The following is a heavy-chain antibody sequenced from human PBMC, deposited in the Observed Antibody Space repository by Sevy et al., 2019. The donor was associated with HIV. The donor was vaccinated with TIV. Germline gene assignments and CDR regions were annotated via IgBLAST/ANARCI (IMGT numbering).Heavy chain of an antibody. CDR1: GGSISTYY. D-gene: IGHD5-12*01. J-gene: IGHJ5*02. Sequence: SETLSLTCTVSGGSISTYYWSWIRQPPGKGLEYIGYIYYTGSTNYNPPLKSRVTISVDTSKNQFSLKLRSVTAVETAVYYCARAPPVRSGDDSLNWFDPWGQGTLVTVSS. CDR3: ARAPPVRSGDDSLNWFDP. CDR2: IYYTGST. V-gene: IGHV4-59*01.